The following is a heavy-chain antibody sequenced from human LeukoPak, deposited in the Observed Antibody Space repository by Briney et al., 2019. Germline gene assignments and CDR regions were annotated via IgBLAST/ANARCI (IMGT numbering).Heavy chain of an antibody. D-gene: IGHD1-1*01. V-gene: IGHV3-23*01. CDR1: GLTFSDHA. CDR2: ISGSSGNT. CDR3: ANWGAGTKGLY. J-gene: IGHJ4*02. Sequence: GGSLRLSCAASGLTFSDHAMGWVRQAPVKGLEWVSSISGSSGNTYYADSVKGRYCISRDNSKNTVFLQINRLRAEDTAIYYCANWGAGTKGLYWGQGTLVTVSS.